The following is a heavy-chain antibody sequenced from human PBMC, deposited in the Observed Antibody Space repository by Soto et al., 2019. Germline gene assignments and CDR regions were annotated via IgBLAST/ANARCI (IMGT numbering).Heavy chain of an antibody. CDR1: GYTFTSYY. CDR2: MNAKSGNT. Sequence: ALVKVSCKASGYTFTSYYINWVRQATGQGLEWRGWMNAKSGNTGYAQKFQGRVTRTRNTSISTGYMELSSLRSEDTAVYYCARMLVKDSNYYYYYYCGMAVWG. CDR3: ARMLVKDSNYYYYYYCGMAV. D-gene: IGHD4-4*01. J-gene: IGHJ6*02. V-gene: IGHV1-8*01.